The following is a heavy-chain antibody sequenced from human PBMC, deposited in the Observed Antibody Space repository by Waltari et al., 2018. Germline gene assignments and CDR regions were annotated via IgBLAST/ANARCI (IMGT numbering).Heavy chain of an antibody. D-gene: IGHD3-22*01. V-gene: IGHV1-3*01. CDR1: GYTFTSYA. CDR2: INAGNGNT. J-gene: IGHJ4*02. CDR3: ARSFYYDSSGYYTHYYFDY. Sequence: QVQLVQSGAEVKKPGASVKVSCKASGYTFTSYAMHWVRQAPGQRLEWMGWINAGNGNTKYSQKFQGRGTITRDTSASTAYMELSSLRSEDTAVYYCARSFYYDSSGYYTHYYFDYWGQGTLVTVSS.